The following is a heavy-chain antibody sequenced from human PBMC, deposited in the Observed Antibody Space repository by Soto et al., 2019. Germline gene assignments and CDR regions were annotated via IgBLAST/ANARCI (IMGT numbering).Heavy chain of an antibody. J-gene: IGHJ4*02. CDR1: GFTFSSDW. CDR3: ARGPFGWYGFDY. D-gene: IGHD6-19*01. V-gene: IGHV3-74*01. CDR2: LNKDGTIA. Sequence: EVQLVESGGGLVQPGGSLRLSCACSGFTFSSDWMHWVRQDPGKGLVWVSRLNKDGTIANYADAVKGRFTISRDNAKNTLFLQMNSLTAEDTGLYYCARGPFGWYGFDYWGQGTVVTVSS.